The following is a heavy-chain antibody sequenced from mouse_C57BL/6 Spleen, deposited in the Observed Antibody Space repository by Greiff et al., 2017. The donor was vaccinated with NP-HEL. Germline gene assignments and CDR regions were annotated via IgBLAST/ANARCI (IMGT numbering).Heavy chain of an antibody. V-gene: IGHV1-18*01. CDR2: INPNNGGT. J-gene: IGHJ1*03. Sequence: EVQLQESGPELVKPGASVKIPCKASGYTFTDYNMDWVKQSHGKSLEWIGDINPNNGGTIYNQKFKGKATLTVDTSSSTAYMELRSLTSEDTAVYYCARAEGHWYFDVWGTGTTVTVSS. CDR3: ARAEGHWYFDV. CDR1: GYTFTDYN.